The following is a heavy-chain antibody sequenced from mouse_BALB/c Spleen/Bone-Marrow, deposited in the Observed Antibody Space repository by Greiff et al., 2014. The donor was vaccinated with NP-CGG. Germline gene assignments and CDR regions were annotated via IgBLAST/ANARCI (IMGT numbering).Heavy chain of an antibody. CDR3: TRYGNSHYYAMDY. V-gene: IGHV1-69*02. J-gene: IGHJ4*01. CDR2: IYPSDSYT. D-gene: IGHD1-1*01. Sequence: QVQLQQSGAELGRPGASGRLSCRASGYTFTGYWLNWVKQRPGQGLGWIGNIYPSDSYTNYNQRFKDKATLTVDKSSSTAYMQLSSPTSEDSAVYYCTRYGNSHYYAMDYWGQGTSVTVSS. CDR1: GYTFTGYW.